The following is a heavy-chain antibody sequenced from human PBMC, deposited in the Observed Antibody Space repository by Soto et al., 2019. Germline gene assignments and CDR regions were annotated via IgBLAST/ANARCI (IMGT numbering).Heavy chain of an antibody. V-gene: IGHV3-23*01. CDR3: ARRSSGWYFDY. D-gene: IGHD6-19*01. Sequence: EVQLLESGGGLVQPGGSLRLSCAASGFTFSSYAMSWVRQAPGKGLEWVSAISGSGGSTYYADSVKGRFTISRDNSKNKLYLKMNSLRAEDTAVYYCARRSSGWYFDYWGQGTLVTVSS. CDR2: ISGSGGST. J-gene: IGHJ4*02. CDR1: GFTFSSYA.